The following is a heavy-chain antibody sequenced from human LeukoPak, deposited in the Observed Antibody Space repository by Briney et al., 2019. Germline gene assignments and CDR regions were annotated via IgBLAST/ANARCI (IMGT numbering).Heavy chain of an antibody. CDR3: AYSSSWPYYFDY. D-gene: IGHD6-13*01. CDR1: GFTFSSYA. Sequence: GGSLRLSCAASGFTFSSYAMSWVRQAPGKGLEWVSAISGSGGSTYYADSVKGRFTISRDNAKNSLYLQMNSLRAEDTAVYYCAYSSSWPYYFDYWGQGTLVTVSS. J-gene: IGHJ4*02. V-gene: IGHV3-23*01. CDR2: ISGSGGST.